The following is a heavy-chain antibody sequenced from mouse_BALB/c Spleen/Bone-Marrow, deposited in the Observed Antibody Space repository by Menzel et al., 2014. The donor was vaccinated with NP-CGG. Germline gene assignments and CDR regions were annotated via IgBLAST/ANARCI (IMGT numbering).Heavy chain of an antibody. CDR2: ISDGGSYT. Sequence: EVHLVESGGGLVKPGGSLKLSCAAFGFTFSDYYMYWVRQTPEKRLEWVATISDGGSYTYYPDSVKGRFTISRDNAKNNLYLQMSSLKSEDTAMYYCANYYGSTWFAYWGQGTLVTVSA. CDR3: ANYYGSTWFAY. J-gene: IGHJ3*01. V-gene: IGHV5-4*02. D-gene: IGHD1-1*01. CDR1: GFTFSDYY.